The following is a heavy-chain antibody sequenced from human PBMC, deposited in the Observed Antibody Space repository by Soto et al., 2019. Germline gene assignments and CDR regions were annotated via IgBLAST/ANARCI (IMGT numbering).Heavy chain of an antibody. CDR1: GYTFTAYY. CDR3: ARNIDYYYGPGSGNGHGF. Sequence: QVQLVQSGAELKEPGDSVRVSCEASGYTFTAYYIHWVRQAPGQGLEWMGWINPRFGDTSYAQDFQGRVSMTRDTPISTVYMELSRLPSDDTAIYYCARNIDYYYGPGSGNGHGFWGQGTTVTVFS. CDR2: INPRFGDT. V-gene: IGHV1-2*02. J-gene: IGHJ6*02. D-gene: IGHD3-10*01.